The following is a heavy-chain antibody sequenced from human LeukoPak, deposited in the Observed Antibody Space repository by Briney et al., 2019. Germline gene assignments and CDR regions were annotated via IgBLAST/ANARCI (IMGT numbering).Heavy chain of an antibody. D-gene: IGHD6-19*01. CDR3: VRVVTTDRGWYHFDN. V-gene: IGHV3-72*01. CDR1: GFTITDHH. CDR2: SKTTKRNSCTT. Sequence: PGGSLRLSCAASGFTITDHHMDWVRQSPGKGLEWLGRSKTTKRNSCTTDYAASVKGRFTISRDDSKNSLYLQLNSLKTEDTAVYYCVRVVTTDRGWYHFDNWGQGILVTVSS. J-gene: IGHJ4*02.